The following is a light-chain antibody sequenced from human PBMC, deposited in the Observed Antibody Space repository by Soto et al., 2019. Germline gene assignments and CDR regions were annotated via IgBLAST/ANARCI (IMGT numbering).Light chain of an antibody. CDR3: NSYTRSNTLYVV. Sequence: QSALTQPASVSGSPGQSITISCTGTSSDVGGYNYVSWYQQHPGKAPKLMIYDVSNRPSGVSNRFSGSKSGNTASLTISGLQAEDEAGYYCNSYTRSNTLYVVFGGGTKVTVL. CDR1: SSDVGGYNY. J-gene: IGLJ2*01. CDR2: DVS. V-gene: IGLV2-14*01.